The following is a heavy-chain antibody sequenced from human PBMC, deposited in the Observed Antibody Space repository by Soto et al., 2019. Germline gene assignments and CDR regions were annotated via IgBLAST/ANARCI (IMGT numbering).Heavy chain of an antibody. CDR2: INAYNGNT. CDR1: GYTFSNYG. V-gene: IGHV1-18*01. J-gene: IGHJ4*02. Sequence: QVLLAQSGAAVKKPGASVKVSCKASGYTFSNYGVSWVRQAPGQGLEWMGWINAYNGNTNYAEKVKGRVTMTADTSTSTVYMELRSLRSDDTAVYYCARGPDPPYCDYWGQGTLVTVSS. CDR3: ARGPDPPYCDY.